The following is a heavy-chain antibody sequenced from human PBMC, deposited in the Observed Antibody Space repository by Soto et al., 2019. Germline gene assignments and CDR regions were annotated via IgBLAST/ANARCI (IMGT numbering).Heavy chain of an antibody. D-gene: IGHD2-15*01. J-gene: IGHJ6*01. Sequence: SQTLSLTCVISGYSVSSNGAWWHWIRQSPSRGLQWLGRIYYRSKWFHDYAASVESRMAINPDTSRNQFSLQLNYVTPEDTAVYYCARVHCSAGTCLDGLDFWGQGTTVTVSS. CDR3: ARVHCSAGTCLDGLDF. V-gene: IGHV6-1*01. CDR2: IYYRSKWFH. CDR1: GYSVSSNGAW.